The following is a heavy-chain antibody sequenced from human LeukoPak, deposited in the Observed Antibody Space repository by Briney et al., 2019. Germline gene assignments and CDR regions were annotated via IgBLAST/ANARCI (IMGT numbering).Heavy chain of an antibody. Sequence: GGSLRLSCAASGIIFSRYWMSWVRQAPGKGLEWVANIKQDGGDKYYVDSVKGRFTISRDNAKNSLYLQMNSLRAEDTAVYYCARVSVERFDSSGYYFLGFDYWGQGTLVTVSS. CDR3: ARVSVERFDSSGYYFLGFDY. D-gene: IGHD3-22*01. CDR2: IKQDGGDK. V-gene: IGHV3-7*01. J-gene: IGHJ4*02. CDR1: GIIFSRYW.